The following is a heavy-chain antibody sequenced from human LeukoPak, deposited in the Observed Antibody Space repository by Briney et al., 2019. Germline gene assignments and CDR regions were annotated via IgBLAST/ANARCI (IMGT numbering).Heavy chain of an antibody. Sequence: PSETLSLTCTVSGVSISSYYWSWIRQPPGKGLEWIGYIYYSGSINYNPSLKSRVTISVDTSKNQFSLKLSSVTAADTAVYYRARGDYYDSSDNFDYWGQGTLVTVSS. D-gene: IGHD3-22*01. V-gene: IGHV4-59*01. CDR1: GVSISSYY. CDR3: ARGDYYDSSDNFDY. CDR2: IYYSGSI. J-gene: IGHJ4*02.